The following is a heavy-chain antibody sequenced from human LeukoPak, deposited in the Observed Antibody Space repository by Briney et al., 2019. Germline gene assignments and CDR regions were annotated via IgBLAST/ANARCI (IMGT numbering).Heavy chain of an antibody. J-gene: IGHJ4*02. D-gene: IGHD4-17*01. CDR2: ISGSGGST. V-gene: IGHV3-23*01. Sequence: PGGTPRLSCAASGFTFSSYGMSWVRQAPGKGLEWVSAISGSGGSTYYADSVKGRFTISRDNSKNTLYLQMNSLRAEDTAVYYCANLYGDNFDYWGQGTLVTVSS. CDR1: GFTFSSYG. CDR3: ANLYGDNFDY.